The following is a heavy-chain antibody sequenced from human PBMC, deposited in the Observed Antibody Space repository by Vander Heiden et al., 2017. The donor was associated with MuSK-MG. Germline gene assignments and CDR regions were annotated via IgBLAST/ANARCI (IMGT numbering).Heavy chain of an antibody. CDR2: INHSGST. D-gene: IGHD3-10*01. V-gene: IGHV4-34*01. CDR1: GGSFSGYY. Sequence: QVQLQQWGAGLLKPSETLSLTCAFYGGSFSGYYWSWIRQPPGKGLEWIGEINHSGSTNYNPSRKSRVTISVDTSKNQFSLKLRSVTAAETAVYYCARGGGTMVQGAEDVWGKGTTVTVSS. J-gene: IGHJ6*04. CDR3: ARGGGTMVQGAEDV.